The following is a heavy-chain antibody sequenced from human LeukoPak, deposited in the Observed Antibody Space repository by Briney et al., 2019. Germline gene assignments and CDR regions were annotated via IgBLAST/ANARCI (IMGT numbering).Heavy chain of an antibody. D-gene: IGHD3-22*01. V-gene: IGHV3-48*01. J-gene: IGHJ3*02. Sequence: PGGSLRLSCAASGFTFSSYAMSWVRQAPGKGLEWVSYISSSSSTIYYADSVKGRFTISRDNAKNSLYLQMNSLRAEDTAVYYCARDSDYYDSSGYYYNAFDIWGQGTMVTVSS. CDR3: ARDSDYYDSSGYYYNAFDI. CDR1: GFTFSSYA. CDR2: ISSSSSTI.